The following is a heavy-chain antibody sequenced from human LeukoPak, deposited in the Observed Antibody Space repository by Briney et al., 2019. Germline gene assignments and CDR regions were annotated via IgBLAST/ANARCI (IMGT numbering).Heavy chain of an antibody. CDR2: ISYDGSNK. J-gene: IGHJ6*02. V-gene: IGHV3-30-3*01. Sequence: GGSLRLSCAASGFTFSSYAMHWVRQAPGKGLEWVAVISYDGSNKYYADSVKGRFTISRDNAKNSLYLQMNSLRAEDTAVYYCASEGVWFGELFPNYYGMDVWGQGTTVTVSS. CDR1: GFTFSSYA. CDR3: ASEGVWFGELFPNYYGMDV. D-gene: IGHD3-10*01.